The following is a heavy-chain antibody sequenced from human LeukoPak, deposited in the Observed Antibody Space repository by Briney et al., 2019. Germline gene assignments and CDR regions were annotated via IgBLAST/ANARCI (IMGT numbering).Heavy chain of an antibody. D-gene: IGHD2-2*01. CDR3: ALLKLQVLPAADYYYGMDV. V-gene: IGHV1-18*01. Sequence: GASVKVSCKASDYPFTNYGINWVRQAPGQGLEYMGWISAYNGNTNFAQKLQGRVTMTTDTSTSTAYMQLRSLRSDDTAVYFCALLKLQVLPAADYYYGMDVWGQGTTVTVSS. CDR2: ISAYNGNT. CDR1: DYPFTNYG. J-gene: IGHJ6*02.